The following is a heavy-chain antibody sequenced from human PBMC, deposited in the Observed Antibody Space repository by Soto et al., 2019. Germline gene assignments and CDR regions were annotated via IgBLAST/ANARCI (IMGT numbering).Heavy chain of an antibody. Sequence: EAQLVESGGGLVQPGGSLRLACAASGFPLSGYWMSWARQTPGEGLEWLANIKQDGSNKYYLDSVRGRFTISRDNDKNSLYLQMDSLRAEDTAIYDCVRGGGAFDLWGQGTMVTVSS. CDR1: GFPLSGYW. CDR3: VRGGGAFDL. V-gene: IGHV3-7*04. CDR2: IKQDGSNK. J-gene: IGHJ3*01. D-gene: IGHD3-10*01.